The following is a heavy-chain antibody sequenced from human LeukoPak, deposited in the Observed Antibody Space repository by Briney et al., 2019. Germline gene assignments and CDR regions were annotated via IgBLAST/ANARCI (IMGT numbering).Heavy chain of an antibody. D-gene: IGHD3-22*01. CDR3: AGGNFYDSRGHPYHFHF. V-gene: IGHV4-59*01. CDR2: IYYSENT. Sequence: SETLSLTCTVSGVSISSDYWSWIRQPPGKGLEWIGYIYYSENTNYNSSLKSRVTISEDTSKNQSSLTLTSVTAADTAVYYCAGGNFYDSRGHPYHFHFWGQGTLVSVSS. CDR1: GVSISSDY. J-gene: IGHJ4*02.